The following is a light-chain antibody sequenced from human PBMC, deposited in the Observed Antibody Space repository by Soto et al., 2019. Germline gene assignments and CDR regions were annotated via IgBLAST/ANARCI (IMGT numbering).Light chain of an antibody. J-gene: IGLJ1*01. V-gene: IGLV2-14*01. CDR2: EVI. CDR3: SAYTTSSTLV. Sequence: QSALTQPAPVSGSPGQSITISCTGTSSDVGAYNFVSWYQQHPGKAPKLMIYEVIHRPSGISTRFSGSKSGNTASLTISGVQAEDEADYYCSAYTTSSTLVFGTGTKVTVL. CDR1: SSDVGAYNF.